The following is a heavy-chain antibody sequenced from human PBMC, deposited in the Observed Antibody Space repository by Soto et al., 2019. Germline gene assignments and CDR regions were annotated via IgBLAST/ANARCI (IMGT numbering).Heavy chain of an antibody. V-gene: IGHV4-34*01. CDR3: ARQVLDCSSTSCYYYYGMDV. CDR1: GGSFSGYY. CDR2: INHSGST. D-gene: IGHD2-2*01. J-gene: IGHJ6*02. Sequence: SETLSLTCAVYGGSFSGYYWSWIRQPPGKGLEWIGEINHSGSTNYNPSLKSRVTISVDTSKNQFSLKLNSVTAADTAVYYCARQVLDCSSTSCYYYYGMDVWGQGTTVTVSS.